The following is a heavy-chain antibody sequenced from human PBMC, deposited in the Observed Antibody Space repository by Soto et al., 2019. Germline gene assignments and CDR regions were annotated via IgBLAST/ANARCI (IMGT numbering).Heavy chain of an antibody. Sequence: GGSLRLSCAASGFSFSSCAMHWVRQAPGKGLEWVAVIWYDGVNKYYADSVKGRFTISRANSNNTLYVQMNSLKAEDTAVYYCVRVLYLPAAGRPSSLHDWGPGTLVTGAS. V-gene: IGHV3-33*01. CDR2: IWYDGVNK. CDR3: VRVLYLPAAGRPSSLHD. CDR1: GFSFSSCA. D-gene: IGHD2-2*01. J-gene: IGHJ4*02.